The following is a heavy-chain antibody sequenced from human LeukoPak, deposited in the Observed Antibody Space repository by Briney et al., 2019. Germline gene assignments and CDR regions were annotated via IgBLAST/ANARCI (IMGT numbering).Heavy chain of an antibody. CDR3: ARDPGAAAGYNWFDP. D-gene: IGHD6-13*01. CDR2: ISSSSSYT. CDR1: GFTFSDYY. V-gene: IGHV3-11*06. J-gene: IGHJ5*02. Sequence: GGSLRLSCAASGFTFSDYYMSWMRQAPGKGLEWGSYISSSSSYTNYADSVKGRFTISRDNAKNSLYLQMNSLRAEDTAVYYCARDPGAAAGYNWFDPWGQGTLVTVSS.